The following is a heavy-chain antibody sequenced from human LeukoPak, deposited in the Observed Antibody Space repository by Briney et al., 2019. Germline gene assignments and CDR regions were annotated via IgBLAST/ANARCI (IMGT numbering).Heavy chain of an antibody. Sequence: PSETLSLTCSVSGGSITNYYWSWIRRSPGKGLEWIGFIYNTGRTNYNPSLQSRVTMSIDTSKNQFSLKLSSVTAADTAKYYCARGPGYYYGSGEDYWGQGTLVTVSS. D-gene: IGHD3-10*01. CDR2: IYNTGRT. V-gene: IGHV4-59*12. CDR1: GGSITNYY. J-gene: IGHJ4*02. CDR3: ARGPGYYYGSGEDY.